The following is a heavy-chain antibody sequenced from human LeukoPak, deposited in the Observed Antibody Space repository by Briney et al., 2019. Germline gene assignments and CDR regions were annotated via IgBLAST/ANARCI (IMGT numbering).Heavy chain of an antibody. CDR3: ARAIGREWFDP. Sequence: SETLSLTCTVSGGSISSYYWSWVRQPAGKGLEWIGRIYTSGNTNYNPSLKGRVTMSVDTSKNQFSLNLSSVTAADTAVYYCARAIGREWFDPWGQGTLVTVSS. V-gene: IGHV4-4*07. D-gene: IGHD3-16*01. CDR2: IYTSGNT. CDR1: GGSISSYY. J-gene: IGHJ5*02.